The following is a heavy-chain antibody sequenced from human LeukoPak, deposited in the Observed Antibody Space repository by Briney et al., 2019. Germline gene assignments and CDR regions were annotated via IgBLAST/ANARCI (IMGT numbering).Heavy chain of an antibody. V-gene: IGHV4-59*03. Sequence: SETLSLTCTVSGDSTSNFYWNWIRQSPGKGLEWIGNIHYSGSSVYNPSLKSRGTISIDTSRRQFFLKLNSVTAADTAVYFCAPPPNSNCFDFGGRETLVTVSS. CDR3: APPPNSNCFDF. CDR2: IHYSGSS. CDR1: GDSTSNFY. J-gene: IGHJ4*02. D-gene: IGHD1-1*01.